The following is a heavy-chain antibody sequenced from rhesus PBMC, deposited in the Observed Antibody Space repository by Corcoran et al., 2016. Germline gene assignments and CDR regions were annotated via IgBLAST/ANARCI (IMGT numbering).Heavy chain of an antibody. V-gene: IGHV4-122*02. D-gene: IGHD6S26*01. CDR3: ARDVGRLVGGLDS. J-gene: IGHJ6*01. CDR2: IIYSGST. Sequence: QVQLQESGPGLVKPSETLSLTCAVSGGSISSGYYYWSWIRQPPGKGLEWIGYIIYSGSTSYNPSLKSRVTISRDTSKNQFSLKLSSVTAADTAVYYCARDVGRLVGGLDSWGQGVVVTVSS. CDR1: GGSISSGYYY.